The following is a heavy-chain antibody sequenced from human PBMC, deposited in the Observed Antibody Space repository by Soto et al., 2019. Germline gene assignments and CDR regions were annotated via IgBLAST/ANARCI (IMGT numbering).Heavy chain of an antibody. CDR3: AKVTFLDWYPPPDY. V-gene: IGHV3-74*01. D-gene: IGHD3-3*02. J-gene: IGHJ4*02. CDR2: INSDGSST. CDR1: GFTFSSYW. Sequence: EVQLVESGGGLVQPGGSLRLSCAASGFTFSSYWMHWVRQAPGKGLVWVSRINSDGSSTSYADSVKGRFTISRDNAKNTLYLQMNRLSDEATVVYSCAKVTFLDWYPPPDYWGQGPLVTVSS.